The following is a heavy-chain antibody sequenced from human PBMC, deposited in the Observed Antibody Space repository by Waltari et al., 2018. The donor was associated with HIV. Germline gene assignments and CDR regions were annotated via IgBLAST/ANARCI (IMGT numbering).Heavy chain of an antibody. V-gene: IGHV3-66*01. J-gene: IGHJ2*01. CDR1: GFTVSSNY. CDR2: IYSGGST. CDR3: ARDSSSSWYGWYFDL. Sequence: EVQLVESGGGLVQPGGSLRLSCAASGFTVSSNYMSWVRQAPGKGLEWVSVIYSGGSTYYADSVKGRFTISRDNSKNTLYLQMNSLRAEDTAVYYCARDSSSSWYGWYFDLWGRGTLVTVSS. D-gene: IGHD6-13*01.